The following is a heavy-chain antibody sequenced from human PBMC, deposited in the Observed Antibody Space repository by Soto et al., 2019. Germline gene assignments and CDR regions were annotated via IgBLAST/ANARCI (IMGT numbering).Heavy chain of an antibody. J-gene: IGHJ4*02. V-gene: IGHV4-34*01. D-gene: IGHD3-10*01. CDR2: INHSGSP. CDR3: ARDMVRGVIGIDY. CDR1: GDSISSYY. Sequence: SETRCLTCTVSGDSISSYYWSWIRQPPGKGLEWIGEINHSGSPNYNPSLKSRVTISVDTSKNQFSLKLSSVTAADTAVYYCARDMVRGVIGIDYWGQGTLVTVSS.